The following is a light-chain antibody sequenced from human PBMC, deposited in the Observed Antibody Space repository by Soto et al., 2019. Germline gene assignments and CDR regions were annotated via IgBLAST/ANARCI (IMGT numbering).Light chain of an antibody. V-gene: IGKV1-39*01. CDR1: QSIGSY. Sequence: DIQMTQSPSSLSASLGDRVTITCRAIQSIGSYANWYQQKPGKAPKLLIYAASRLQSGVPSRFTGSGSGTDFTLTISSLQPDDCAPDYCEPSYSTPMYTFGKGTNLEIK. J-gene: IGKJ2*01. CDR2: AAS. CDR3: EPSYSTPMYT.